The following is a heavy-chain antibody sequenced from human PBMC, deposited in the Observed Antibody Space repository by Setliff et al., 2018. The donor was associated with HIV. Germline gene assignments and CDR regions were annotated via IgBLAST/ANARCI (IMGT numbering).Heavy chain of an antibody. CDR3: TKKGPKGQWLVDLYFDS. J-gene: IGHJ4*02. D-gene: IGHD6-19*01. V-gene: IGHV3-23*01. CDR1: GFIFNNYA. CDR2: ISGSGGST. Sequence: GESLKISCAASGFIFNNYAMSWVRQAPGKGLEWVSVISGSGGSTYVADSVKGRFAISRDNSENTLYLQMNSLRADDTVVYYCTKKGPKGQWLVDLYFDSWGQGTLVTVSS.